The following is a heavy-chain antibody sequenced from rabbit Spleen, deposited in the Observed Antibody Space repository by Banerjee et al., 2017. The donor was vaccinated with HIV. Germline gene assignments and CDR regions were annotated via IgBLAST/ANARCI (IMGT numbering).Heavy chain of an antibody. V-gene: IGHV1S40*01. CDR3: ARDTSSSFSSYGMDL. CDR1: GFSFSSSFY. D-gene: IGHD1-1*01. J-gene: IGHJ6*01. Sequence: QSLEESGGALVTPGGTLTLTCTASGFSFSSSFYMCWVRQPPGKGLEWIACIGAGSGGTAYYASWARGRFTISKPSSTTVTLQMTSLTAADTATYFCARDTSSSFSSYGMDLWGPGTLVTVS. CDR2: IGAGSGGTA.